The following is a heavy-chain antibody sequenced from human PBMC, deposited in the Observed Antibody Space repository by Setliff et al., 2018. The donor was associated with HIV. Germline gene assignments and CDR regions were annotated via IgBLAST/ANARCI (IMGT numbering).Heavy chain of an antibody. J-gene: IGHJ4*02. CDR3: ARLIHTGLLYFDF. CDR2: IYSSGTT. CDR1: SYAGEPP. D-gene: IGHD2-8*02. V-gene: IGHV4-4*09. Sequence: ASETLSLTCPVWSYAGEPPQESLRDPPGTGLEWIGYIYSSGTTQYNPSVESRVTMSLDTSRDQFSLNLRSVTAADTAVYFCARLIHTGLLYFDFWGLGTLVTVSS.